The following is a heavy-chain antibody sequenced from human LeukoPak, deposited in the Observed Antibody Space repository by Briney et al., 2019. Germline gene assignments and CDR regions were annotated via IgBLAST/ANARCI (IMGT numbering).Heavy chain of an antibody. D-gene: IGHD5-18*01. Sequence: GGPLRLSCAASGFTFSSYSMNWVRQAPGKGLEWVSSISSSSSFIYYADSVKGRFTISRDNAKNSLYLQMNSLRAEDTAVYYCARDRSRGLLDAFDIWGQGTMVTVSS. CDR3: ARDRSRGLLDAFDI. CDR2: ISSSSSFI. CDR1: GFTFSSYS. V-gene: IGHV3-21*01. J-gene: IGHJ3*02.